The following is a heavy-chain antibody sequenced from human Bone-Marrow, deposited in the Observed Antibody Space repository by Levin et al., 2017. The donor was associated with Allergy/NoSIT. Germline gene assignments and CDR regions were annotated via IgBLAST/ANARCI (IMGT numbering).Heavy chain of an antibody. J-gene: IGHJ4*02. CDR3: ARAPDGMDY. V-gene: IGHV3-7*01. CDR1: GFTFNTYW. Sequence: ASVKVSCAASGFTFNTYWMSWVRQAPGKGLEWVANIKQDGSEKFYVDSVKGRFTISRDNAKNSLYLQMNSLRVEDTAVYYCARAPDGMDYWGQGTLVTVSS. CDR2: IKQDGSEK. D-gene: IGHD1-14*01.